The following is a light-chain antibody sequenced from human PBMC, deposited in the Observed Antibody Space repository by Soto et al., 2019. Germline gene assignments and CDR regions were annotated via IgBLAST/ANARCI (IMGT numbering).Light chain of an antibody. CDR1: SSDVGGYNY. V-gene: IGLV2-14*03. CDR3: SSYTSDNTYV. J-gene: IGLJ1*01. CDR2: DVS. Sequence: QSALTQPASVSGSHGQSITISCSGTSSDVGGYNYVSWYQQHPGKAPRVMIYDVSNRPSGVSDRFSGSKSGNTATLTISGLQAEDEADYYCSSYTSDNTYVFASGTKLTVL.